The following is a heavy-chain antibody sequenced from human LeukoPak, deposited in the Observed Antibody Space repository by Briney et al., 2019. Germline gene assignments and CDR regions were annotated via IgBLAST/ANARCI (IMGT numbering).Heavy chain of an antibody. Sequence: GESLKISCQGSGYSFSTYWIAWVRQMPGKGLEWMGIIYPGDSDTRYSPSFQGQVTISADKSISTAYLQWSSLKASDTAMYYCARTAKGLNSGFDYWGQGTLVTVSS. CDR3: ARTAKGLNSGFDY. CDR2: IYPGDSDT. J-gene: IGHJ4*02. V-gene: IGHV5-51*01. D-gene: IGHD2/OR15-2a*01. CDR1: GYSFSTYW.